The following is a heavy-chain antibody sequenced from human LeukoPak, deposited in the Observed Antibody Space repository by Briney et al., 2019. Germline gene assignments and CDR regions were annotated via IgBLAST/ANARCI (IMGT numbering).Heavy chain of an antibody. CDR1: GFTFSSYW. CDR3: SLKWFDYMDV. D-gene: IGHD3-10*01. J-gene: IGHJ6*03. V-gene: IGHV3-74*01. CDR2: INSDGSST. Sequence: HPGGSLRLSCAASGFTFSSYWMHWVRHAPGKGLVWVSRINSDGSSTSYADSVKGRFTISRDNAKNTLYLQMNSLRAEDTAVYYCSLKWFDYMDVWGKGTTVTVSS.